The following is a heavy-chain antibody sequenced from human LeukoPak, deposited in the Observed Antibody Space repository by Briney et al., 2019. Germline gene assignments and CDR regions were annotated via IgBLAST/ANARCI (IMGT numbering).Heavy chain of an antibody. CDR3: AKVGSGSYLY. J-gene: IGHJ4*02. V-gene: IGHV7-4-1*02. Sequence: GASVKVSCKASGYTFTSYPMNWVRQAPGQGPEWMGSINTHTGNPTYAQGFTGRFVFSFDTSVSTAYLQISSLKAEDIAVYYCAKVGSGSYLYWGQGTLVTVSS. D-gene: IGHD1-26*01. CDR1: GYTFTSYP. CDR2: INTHTGNP.